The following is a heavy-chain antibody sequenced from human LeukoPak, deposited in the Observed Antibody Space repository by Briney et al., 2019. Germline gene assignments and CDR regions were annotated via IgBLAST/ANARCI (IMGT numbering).Heavy chain of an antibody. Sequence: SVKVSCKASGGTFSSYAISWVRQAPGQGLEWMGRIIPILGIANYAQKFQGRVTITADKSTSTAYMELSSLRSEDTAVYYCARGGGFLDSDCSSTSCYTGRTTVSDYWGQGTLVTVSS. J-gene: IGHJ4*02. V-gene: IGHV1-69*04. D-gene: IGHD2-2*02. CDR2: IIPILGIA. CDR3: ARGGGFLDSDCSSTSCYTGRTTVSDY. CDR1: GGTFSSYA.